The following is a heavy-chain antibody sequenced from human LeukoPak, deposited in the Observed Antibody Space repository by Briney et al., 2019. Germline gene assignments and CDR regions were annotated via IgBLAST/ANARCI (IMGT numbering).Heavy chain of an antibody. J-gene: IGHJ5*02. V-gene: IGHV1-18*01. CDR2: ISAYNGNT. Sequence: GASVKVSCKASGYTFTNYGLSWVRQAPGLGLEWMGWISAYNGNTNYAQNLQVRVTMTTDTSTSTAYMELRSLRSEDTAVYYCAREGPTTSIVAPLLFDPWGQGTLVTVSS. CDR3: AREGPTTSIVAPLLFDP. CDR1: GYTFTNYG. D-gene: IGHD5-12*01.